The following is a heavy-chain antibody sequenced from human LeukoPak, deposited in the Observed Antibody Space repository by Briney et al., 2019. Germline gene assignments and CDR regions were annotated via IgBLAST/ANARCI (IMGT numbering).Heavy chain of an antibody. J-gene: IGHJ4*02. Sequence: SVKVSCQVTGYTLTELSMHWVRQAPGKGLAGMGGFDPEDGETIYAQKFQGRVTMTEDTFADTAYMELSSLRSENTGVYYCATAGKYSSSWGYYFDYWGQGTLVTVSS. D-gene: IGHD6-13*01. CDR1: GYTLTELS. CDR3: ATAGKYSSSWGYYFDY. V-gene: IGHV1-24*01. CDR2: FDPEDGET.